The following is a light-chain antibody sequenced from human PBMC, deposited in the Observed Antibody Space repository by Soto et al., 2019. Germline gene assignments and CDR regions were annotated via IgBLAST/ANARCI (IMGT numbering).Light chain of an antibody. CDR2: DVS. J-gene: IGLJ2*01. V-gene: IGLV2-14*03. Sequence: QSALTQPASVSGSPGQSTTISCTGTSSDVGTHNHISWYQQHPGKAPQLMIYDVSNRPSVVSNRFSGSKSGTTASLTISGLHAEDEADYYCSSHATGSTLIFGGGTKLTVL. CDR1: SSDVGTHNH. CDR3: SSHATGSTLI.